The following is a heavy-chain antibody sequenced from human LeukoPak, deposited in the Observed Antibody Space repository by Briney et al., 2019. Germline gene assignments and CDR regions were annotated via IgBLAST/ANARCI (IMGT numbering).Heavy chain of an antibody. CDR2: ISWNSDSI. CDR1: GFTFNDYA. CDR3: APYYYGSGTSLGY. Sequence: GGSLRLSCAASGFTFNDYAMHWVRQAPGKGLEWVSGISWNSDSIGYADSVKGRFTISRDNAKNSVYLQMNSLRVEDTAVYYCAPYYYGSGTSLGYWGQGTLVTVSS. J-gene: IGHJ4*02. D-gene: IGHD3-10*01. V-gene: IGHV3-9*01.